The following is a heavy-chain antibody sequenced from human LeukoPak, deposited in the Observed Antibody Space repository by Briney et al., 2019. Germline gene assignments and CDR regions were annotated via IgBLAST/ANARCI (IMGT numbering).Heavy chain of an antibody. J-gene: IGHJ4*02. Sequence: SETLSLTCTVSGGSISNYYWSWVRQPPGKGLEWIGYIYYSGSTYYNPSLKSRVTISVDTSKNQFSLKLSSVTAADTAVYYCARVDTAMVRGFDYWGQGTLVTVSS. CDR3: ARVDTAMVRGFDY. CDR2: IYYSGST. CDR1: GGSISNYY. D-gene: IGHD5-18*01. V-gene: IGHV4-59*12.